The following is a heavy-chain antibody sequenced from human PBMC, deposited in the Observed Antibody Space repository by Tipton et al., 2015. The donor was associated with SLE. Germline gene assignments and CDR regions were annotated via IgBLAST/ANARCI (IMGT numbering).Heavy chain of an antibody. Sequence: SLRLSCAASGSTFSSYDMHWVRQAPGKGLEWVAVISYDGSNKYYADSVKGRFTISRDNSKNTLYLQMNSMRAEDTAVYYCARVYDFLSGYYTSPWYFDFWGQGTLVTVSS. CDR2: ISYDGSNK. CDR1: GSTFSSYD. D-gene: IGHD3-3*01. V-gene: IGHV3-30*04. CDR3: ARVYDFLSGYYTSPWYFDF. J-gene: IGHJ4*02.